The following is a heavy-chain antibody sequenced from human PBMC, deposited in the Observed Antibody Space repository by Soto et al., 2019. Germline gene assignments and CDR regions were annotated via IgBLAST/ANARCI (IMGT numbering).Heavy chain of an antibody. D-gene: IGHD6-13*01. J-gene: IGHJ4*02. CDR2: IYFTGNT. Sequence: QVQLQESGPGLVKPSETLSLTCTVSGGSINSGDYYWSWIRQHPGKGLEWIGHIYFTGNTFYIPSLXRXVXIXXDTSKNQFSLNLTSVTAADTAIYFCVRVLASGYSSSWYLDYWGQGTLVTVSS. CDR1: GGSINSGDYY. CDR3: VRVLASGYSSSWYLDY. V-gene: IGHV4-31*03.